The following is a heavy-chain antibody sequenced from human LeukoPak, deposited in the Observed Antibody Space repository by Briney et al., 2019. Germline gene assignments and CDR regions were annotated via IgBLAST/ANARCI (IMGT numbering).Heavy chain of an antibody. D-gene: IGHD3-3*01. CDR3: ARDWASGYIDY. V-gene: IGHV3-30*19. J-gene: IGHJ4*02. Sequence: GGSLRLSCAASGFTFSNFGMHWVRQAPGKGLEWVAVISYDGSNKYYADSVRGRFTISRDNSKNTLYLQMNSLRAEDTAVYYCARDWASGYIDYWGQGTLVTVSS. CDR1: GFTFSNFG. CDR2: ISYDGSNK.